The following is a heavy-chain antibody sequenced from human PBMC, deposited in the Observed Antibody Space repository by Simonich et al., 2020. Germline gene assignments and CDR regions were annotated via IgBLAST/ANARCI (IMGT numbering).Heavy chain of an antibody. CDR3: ARDLRGSYYYYYYMDV. D-gene: IGHD1-26*01. Sequence: QVQLVQSGAEVKKPGASVKVSCKASGYTFTGYYMHWVRQAPGQGLGWMGWINPNSGGTNYAQKFKGRVTMTRDTSISTAYMELSRLRSDDTAVYYCARDLRGSYYYYYYMDVWGKGTTVTVSS. CDR2: INPNSGGT. CDR1: GYTFTGYY. V-gene: IGHV1-2*02. J-gene: IGHJ6*03.